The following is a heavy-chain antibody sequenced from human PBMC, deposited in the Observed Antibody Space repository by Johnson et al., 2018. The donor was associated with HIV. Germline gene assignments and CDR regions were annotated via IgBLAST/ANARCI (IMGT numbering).Heavy chain of an antibody. CDR1: GFVFSDYY. J-gene: IGHJ3*02. Sequence: QMQLVESGGGLVKPGGSLRLSCAASGFVFSDYYMTWIRQAPGKGLEWVSYISTGGTTIYYADSVKGRFTISRDNTKNSLYLQMNSLRAEDTAVYYCARDLPGDYYDSSGYPRRHDAFDIWGQGTMVTVSS. D-gene: IGHD3-22*01. CDR3: ARDLPGDYYDSSGYPRRHDAFDI. V-gene: IGHV3-11*01. CDR2: ISTGGTTI.